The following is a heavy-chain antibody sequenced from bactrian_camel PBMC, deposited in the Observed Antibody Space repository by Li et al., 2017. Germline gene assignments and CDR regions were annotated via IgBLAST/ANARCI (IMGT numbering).Heavy chain of an antibody. Sequence: HVQLVESGGGLMQLGGSLRLSCEASGFSFKDYAMGWFRQAPGKEREGVAYISWNGSNKYYEDSVKGRFTISRDNAKNTLFLQMNSLKTEDTAVFYCVTAARDGFGYWGQGTQVTVS. CDR1: GFSFKDYA. CDR2: ISWNGSNK. V-gene: IGHV3S60*01. J-gene: IGHJ6*01. CDR3: VTAARDGFGY.